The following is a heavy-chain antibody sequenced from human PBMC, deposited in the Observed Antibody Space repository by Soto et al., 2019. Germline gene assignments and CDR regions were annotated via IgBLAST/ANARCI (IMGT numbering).Heavy chain of an antibody. D-gene: IGHD6-13*01. V-gene: IGHV1-18*01. Sequence: QVQLVQSGAEVKKPGASVKVSCKASGYTFTSYGISWVRQAPGQGLEWMGWISAYNGNTNYAQKLQGRVTMTTDTSTSTAYMELRSRRSDDTAVYYCARDLRDRQQLGDAFDIWGQGTMVTVSS. CDR3: ARDLRDRQQLGDAFDI. CDR2: ISAYNGNT. J-gene: IGHJ3*02. CDR1: GYTFTSYG.